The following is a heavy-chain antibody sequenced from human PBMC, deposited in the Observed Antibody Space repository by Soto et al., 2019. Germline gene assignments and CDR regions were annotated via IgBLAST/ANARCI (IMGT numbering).Heavy chain of an antibody. D-gene: IGHD3-9*01. V-gene: IGHV4-39*01. CDR2: IYYSGST. J-gene: IGHJ5*02. CDR3: ARWKSTYYDILTGYSWFDP. CDR1: GGSISSSSYY. Sequence: SETLSLTCTVSGGSISSSSYYWGWIRQPPGKGLEWIGSIYYSGSTYYNPSLKSRVTISVDTSKNQFSLKLSSVTAADTAVYYCARWKSTYYDILTGYSWFDPWGQGTLVTVS.